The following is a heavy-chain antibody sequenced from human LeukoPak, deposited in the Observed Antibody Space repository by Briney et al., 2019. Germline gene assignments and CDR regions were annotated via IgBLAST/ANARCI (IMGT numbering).Heavy chain of an antibody. Sequence: GGSLRLSCAASGFTFSSYSMNWVRQAPGKGRGWVSSISSSSSYIYYADSVKGRFTISRDNAKTSLYLQMNSLTAEDTAVYYCARVVVVAATDYFDYWGQGTLVTVSS. CDR3: ARVVVVAATDYFDY. D-gene: IGHD2-15*01. CDR1: GFTFSSYS. V-gene: IGHV3-21*01. CDR2: ISSSSSYI. J-gene: IGHJ4*02.